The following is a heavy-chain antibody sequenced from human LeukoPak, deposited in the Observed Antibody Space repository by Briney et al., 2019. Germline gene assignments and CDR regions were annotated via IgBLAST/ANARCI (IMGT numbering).Heavy chain of an antibody. J-gene: IGHJ4*02. CDR1: GGSISSSSYY. CDR3: AREVPAAAGTSPFDY. D-gene: IGHD6-13*01. V-gene: IGHV4-39*07. Sequence: SETLSLTCTVSGGSISSSSYYWGWIRQPPGKGLEWIGSIYYSGSTYYNPSLKSRVTISVDTSKNQFSLKLSSVTAADTAVYYCAREVPAAAGTSPFDYWGQGTLVTVSS. CDR2: IYYSGST.